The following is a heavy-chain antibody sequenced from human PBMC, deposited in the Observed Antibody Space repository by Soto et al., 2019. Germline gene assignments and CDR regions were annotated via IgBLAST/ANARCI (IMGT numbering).Heavy chain of an antibody. Sequence: QMEQSGAEVRKPGSSVKVSCKPSGGSLTSYPMVWVRQAPGQGFEWMGGIIRIHGTTEYAQKFQGRVTITADESTNRATLDLTGLTSEDTGVYYCARGWGLVSWGQGTLVTVSS. V-gene: IGHV1-69*01. CDR2: IIRIHGTT. CDR1: GGSLTSYP. CDR3: ARGWGLVS. J-gene: IGHJ4*02. D-gene: IGHD3-16*01.